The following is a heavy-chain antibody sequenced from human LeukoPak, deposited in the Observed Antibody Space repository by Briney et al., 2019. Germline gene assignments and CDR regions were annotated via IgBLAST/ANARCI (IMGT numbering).Heavy chain of an antibody. CDR2: IYYSGST. D-gene: IGHD5-18*01. CDR1: GGSISSSSYY. J-gene: IGHJ4*02. CDR3: AKGGPNGHTYGEAFDY. Sequence: PSETLSLTCSVSGGSISSSSYYWGWIRQPPGKGLEWIGSIYYSGSTYFNPSLRSRVAIAVDTSKNHFSLKLSSVTAADTAVYYCAKGGPNGHTYGEAFDYWGQGTLVAVSS. V-gene: IGHV4-39*02.